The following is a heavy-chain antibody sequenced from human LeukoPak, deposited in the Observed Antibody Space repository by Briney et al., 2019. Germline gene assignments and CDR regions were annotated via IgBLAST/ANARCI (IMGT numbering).Heavy chain of an antibody. V-gene: IGHV3-30*18. CDR1: GFTFSSYG. Sequence: GGSLRLSCAASGFTFSSYGMHWVRQAPGKGLEWVTVISYDGNNKYYADSVKGRFTISRDNSKNTLYLQMNSLRAEDTAVYYCAKMYGGTYIGNWGQGTLVTVSA. J-gene: IGHJ4*02. CDR3: AKMYGGTYIGN. D-gene: IGHD1-26*01. CDR2: ISYDGNNK.